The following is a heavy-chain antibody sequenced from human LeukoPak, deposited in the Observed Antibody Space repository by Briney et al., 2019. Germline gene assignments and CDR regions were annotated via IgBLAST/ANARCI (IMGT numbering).Heavy chain of an antibody. D-gene: IGHD5-24*01. CDR1: GGTFSSYA. CDR3: AGEPGIDGYNAFDY. V-gene: IGHV1-69*05. CDR2: FIPMFGTA. Sequence: SVKVSCKASGGTFSSYAISWVRQAPGLGLEWMGGFIPMFGTANYAQKFQGRVTITTDESTSTAYMELSSLRSEDTAVFYCAGEPGIDGYNAFDYWGQGTLVTVSS. J-gene: IGHJ4*02.